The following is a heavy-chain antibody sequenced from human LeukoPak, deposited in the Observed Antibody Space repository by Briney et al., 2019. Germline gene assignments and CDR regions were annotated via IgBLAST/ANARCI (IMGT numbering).Heavy chain of an antibody. CDR1: GFTFSSYG. CDR3: ATGYSSGWFWGAFDY. J-gene: IGHJ4*02. CDR2: IWYDGSNK. V-gene: IGHV3-33*01. D-gene: IGHD6-19*01. Sequence: PGGSLRLSCAASGFTFSSYGMHWVRQAPGKGLEWVAAIWYDGSNKYYADSVKGRFTISRDNSKNTLYLQMNSLRAEDTAVYYCATGYSSGWFWGAFDYWGQGTLVTVSS.